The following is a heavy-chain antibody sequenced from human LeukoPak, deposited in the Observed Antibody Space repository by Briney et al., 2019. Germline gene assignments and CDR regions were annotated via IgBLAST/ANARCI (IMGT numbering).Heavy chain of an antibody. CDR1: GFTFSGYS. Sequence: GGSLRLSCAASGFTFSGYSMNWVRQAPGKGLEWVSSITSSSNYIYYADSLKGRFTISRDNAKNFLYLQMNSLRAEDTAVYYCARDTSDWLLFTPFDYWGQGTLVTVSS. CDR3: ARDTSDWLLFTPFDY. J-gene: IGHJ4*02. CDR2: ITSSSNYI. D-gene: IGHD3-9*01. V-gene: IGHV3-21*01.